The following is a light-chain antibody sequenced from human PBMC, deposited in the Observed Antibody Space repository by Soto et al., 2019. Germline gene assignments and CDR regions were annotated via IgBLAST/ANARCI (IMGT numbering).Light chain of an antibody. CDR1: QSVNND. Sequence: EIVLTQSPATLSLSPGEGATLSCRASQSVNNDLAWYQQRPGQAPRLLIYEVSNRATGVPARFSGSGSGTDFTLTISSLEAEDFGIYYCQQRSSWPITFGGGTKVESK. CDR3: QQRSSWPIT. CDR2: EVS. J-gene: IGKJ4*01. V-gene: IGKV3-11*01.